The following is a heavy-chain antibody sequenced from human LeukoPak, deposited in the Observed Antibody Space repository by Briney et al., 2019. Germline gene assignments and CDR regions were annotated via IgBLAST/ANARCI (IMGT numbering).Heavy chain of an antibody. CDR2: IYYSGST. Sequence: SETLSLTCTVSGGSISSYYWSWIRQPPGKGLEWIGSIYYSGSTYYNPSLKSRVTISVDTSKNQFSLKLSSVTAADTAVYYCASKGTNYYYYGMDVWGQGTTVTVSS. CDR3: ASKGTNYYYYGMDV. D-gene: IGHD3-10*01. CDR1: GGSISSYY. J-gene: IGHJ6*02. V-gene: IGHV4-39*01.